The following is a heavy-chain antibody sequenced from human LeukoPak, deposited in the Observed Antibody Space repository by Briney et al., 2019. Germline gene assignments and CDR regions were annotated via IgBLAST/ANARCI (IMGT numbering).Heavy chain of an antibody. Sequence: SETLSLTCTVSGGSISSSSYSWGWIRQPPGKGLEWIGSIYYSGSTYYNPSLKSRVTILVDTSKNQFSLKLSSVTAADTAVYYCAREGGEYWEYYYYYMDVWGKGTTVTVSS. CDR2: IYYSGST. CDR3: AREGGEYWEYYYYYMDV. D-gene: IGHD1-26*01. J-gene: IGHJ6*03. V-gene: IGHV4-39*07. CDR1: GGSISSSSYS.